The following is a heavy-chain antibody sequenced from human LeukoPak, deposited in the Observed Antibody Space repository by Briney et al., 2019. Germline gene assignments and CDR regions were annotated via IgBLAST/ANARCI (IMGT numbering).Heavy chain of an antibody. CDR2: INHSGST. CDR1: GGSFSGYY. V-gene: IGHV4-34*01. CDR3: ARQVAGPSNGIEV. Sequence: PSETLSLTCAVYGGSFSGYYWSWIRQPPGKGLEWIGEINHSGSTNYNPSLKSRVTISVDTSKNQFSLKLSSVTAADTAVYYCARQVAGPSNGIEVWGQGTTVTVSS. D-gene: IGHD6-19*01. J-gene: IGHJ6*02.